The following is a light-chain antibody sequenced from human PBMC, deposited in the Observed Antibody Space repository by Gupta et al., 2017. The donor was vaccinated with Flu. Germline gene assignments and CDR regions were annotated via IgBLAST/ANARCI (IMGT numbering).Light chain of an antibody. CDR3: QSYDSSLSGYV. V-gene: IGLV1-40*01. CDR1: SSNIGAGYY. CDR2: GNS. J-gene: IGLJ1*01. Sequence: QPVLTQPPPVSGAPRQRVTISCTGSSSNIGAGYYVHWYQPLPGTAPKLLIYGNSNRPSGVPDRFSGSKSGTSASLAITGLQAEDEADYYCQSYDSSLSGYVFGTGTKVTVL.